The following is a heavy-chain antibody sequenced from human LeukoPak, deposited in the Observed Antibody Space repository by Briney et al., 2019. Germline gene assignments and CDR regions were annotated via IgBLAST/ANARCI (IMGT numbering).Heavy chain of an antibody. V-gene: IGHV1-69*05. Sequence: ASVKVSCKASGGTFSSYDISWVRQAPGQGLEWMGGIIPIFGTANYAQKFQGRVTITTDESTSTAYMELSSLRSEDTAVYYCARSIAAAGYYYYYYMDVWGKGTTVTVSS. CDR3: ARSIAAAGYYYYYYMDV. D-gene: IGHD6-13*01. CDR2: IIPIFGTA. J-gene: IGHJ6*03. CDR1: GGTFSSYD.